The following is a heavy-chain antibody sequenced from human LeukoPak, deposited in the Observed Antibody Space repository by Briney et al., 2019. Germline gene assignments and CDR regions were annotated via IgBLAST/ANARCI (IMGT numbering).Heavy chain of an antibody. D-gene: IGHD2-15*01. V-gene: IGHV3-53*01. CDR3: ARDLRGGGRLDFDI. CDR2: IYIGGST. Sequence: GDSLRLSCAASGFTVSSNYMTWVRQAPGKGLEWVSVIYIGGSTYYADSVKGRFTISRDNSKNTLYLQMNSLRAEDTAVYYCARDLRGGGRLDFDIWGQGTMVTVSS. J-gene: IGHJ3*02. CDR1: GFTVSSNY.